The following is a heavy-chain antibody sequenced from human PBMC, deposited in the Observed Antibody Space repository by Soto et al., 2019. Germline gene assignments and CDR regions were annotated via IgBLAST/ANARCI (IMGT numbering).Heavy chain of an antibody. Sequence: ALAVTCPVSGGSMSSGCYSWSWIRQHPGKGLEWIGYIYYSGSTYYNPSLKSRVTISVDTSKNQFSLKLSSVTAADTAVYYCARDPRGGYSYGFGYYYGMDVWGQGTTVTVSS. CDR2: IYYSGST. D-gene: IGHD5-18*01. CDR1: GGSMSSGCYS. J-gene: IGHJ6*02. CDR3: ARDPRGGYSYGFGYYYGMDV. V-gene: IGHV4-31*02.